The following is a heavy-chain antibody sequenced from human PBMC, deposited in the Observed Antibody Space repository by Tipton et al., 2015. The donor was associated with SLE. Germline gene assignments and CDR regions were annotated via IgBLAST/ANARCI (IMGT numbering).Heavy chain of an antibody. D-gene: IGHD3-22*01. Sequence: TLSLTCNVSGGSITSTTYYWAWIRRPPGKGLEWIGEINYSGSTKYNPSLKSRVTISVDPSKNQFSLKMNFMTAADRAVYYCATSLNYYDRKGPVGWGQGTMVTVSS. J-gene: IGHJ3*01. CDR1: GGSITSTTYY. V-gene: IGHV4-39*07. CDR3: ATSLNYYDRKGPVG. CDR2: INYSGST.